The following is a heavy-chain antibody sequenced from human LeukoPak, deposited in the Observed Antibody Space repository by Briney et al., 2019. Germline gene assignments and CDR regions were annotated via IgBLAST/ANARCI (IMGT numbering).Heavy chain of an antibody. D-gene: IGHD6-13*01. CDR2: VYNSGST. Sequence: SETLSLTCTVSGGSISSANYYWGWIRQPSGKGLEWIGSVYNSGSTYYNPSLKSRVIVSLHMSQNQFSLRLTSVTAADTAIYYCARGGGSWYADYWGQGILVTVSS. V-gene: IGHV4-39*07. CDR3: ARGGGSWYADY. CDR1: GGSISSANYY. J-gene: IGHJ4*02.